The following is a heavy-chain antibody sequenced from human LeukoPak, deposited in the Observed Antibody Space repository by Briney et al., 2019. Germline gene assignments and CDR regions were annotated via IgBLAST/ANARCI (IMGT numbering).Heavy chain of an antibody. CDR1: GFRCCDYS. J-gene: IGHJ4*02. D-gene: IGHD5-24*01. Sequence: PGGSLRLSCAASGFRCCDYSMNRVRQAPGKGLEWISYIGISSGNTNYADSVKGRFTISGDKAKNSLYLQMNSLRVEDTAVYYCARDYKYAFDNWGQGTLVTVSS. V-gene: IGHV3-48*01. CDR2: IGISSGNT. CDR3: ARDYKYAFDN.